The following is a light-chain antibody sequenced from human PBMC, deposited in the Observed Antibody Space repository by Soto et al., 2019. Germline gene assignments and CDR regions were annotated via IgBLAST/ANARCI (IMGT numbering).Light chain of an antibody. CDR1: QSLLHSNGYNY. CDR3: MQALQTPVT. V-gene: IGKV2-28*01. CDR2: LGS. J-gene: IGKJ3*01. Sequence: DIVMTQSPLSLPVTPGEPASISCRSSQSLLHSNGYNYLDWYLQKPGQSPQLLIYLGSNRASGVPGRVSGSGSGTDFTMKISRVEAEDVGVYYCMQALQTPVTFGPGTKVDIK.